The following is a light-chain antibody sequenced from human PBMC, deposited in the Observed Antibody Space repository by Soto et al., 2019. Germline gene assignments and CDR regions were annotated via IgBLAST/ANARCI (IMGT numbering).Light chain of an antibody. Sequence: QSVLTQPPSVSAAPGQKVTISCSGSSSNIGNNYVSWYQQLPGTAPKLLIYDNNKRPSGIPDRFSGSKSGTSATLGITGLQTGDEADYYCGTWDSNLSAVVFGGGTKFTVL. CDR2: DNN. CDR1: SSNIGNNY. V-gene: IGLV1-51*01. J-gene: IGLJ2*01. CDR3: GTWDSNLSAVV.